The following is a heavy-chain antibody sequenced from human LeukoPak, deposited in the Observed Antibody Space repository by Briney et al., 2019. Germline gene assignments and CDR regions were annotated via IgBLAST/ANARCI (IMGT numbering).Heavy chain of an antibody. CDR1: TYPFTSYG. CDR3: ARDSSVNWPRQAWFDP. V-gene: IGHV1-18*01. D-gene: IGHD3-22*01. CDR2: ISAYNGDT. J-gene: IGHJ5*02. Sequence: ASVKVSCKASTYPFTSYGISWVRQAPGQGLEWMGWISAYNGDTNYAQTFQGRVTMTTDTSTTTAYMELRSLRSDDTAVYYCARDSSVNWPRQAWFDPWGQGTLVTVSS.